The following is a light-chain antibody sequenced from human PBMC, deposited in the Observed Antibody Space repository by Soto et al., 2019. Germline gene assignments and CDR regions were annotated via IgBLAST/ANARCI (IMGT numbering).Light chain of an antibody. CDR1: QSVSSY. CDR2: GAS. V-gene: IGKV3-11*01. Sequence: EIVLTQSPATLSLSPGERATLSCMASQSVSSYLAWYQQKPGQAPRLLIYGASNRATGIPARFSGSGSGTEFNLTISSLQSEDFAVYYCQQRSNWPWTFGQGTKVDIK. CDR3: QQRSNWPWT. J-gene: IGKJ1*01.